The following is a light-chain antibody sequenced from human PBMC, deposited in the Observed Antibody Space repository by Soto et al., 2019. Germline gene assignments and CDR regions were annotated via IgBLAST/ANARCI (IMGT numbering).Light chain of an antibody. J-gene: IGKJ2*01. CDR3: QQYYSIPYT. Sequence: DIVMTQSPDSLAVSLGERATINCKSSQSVLSSSNNKNFLAWYQQKPGQSPKLLIYWASTRESGVPDRFSGSGSGTDFTLTISSLQAEEVAVYYCQQYYSIPYTFGQGTKLEIK. CDR2: WAS. CDR1: QSVLSSSNNKNF. V-gene: IGKV4-1*01.